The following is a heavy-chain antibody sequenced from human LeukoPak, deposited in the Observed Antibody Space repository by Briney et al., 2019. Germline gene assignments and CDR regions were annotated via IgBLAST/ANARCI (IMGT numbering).Heavy chain of an antibody. J-gene: IGHJ6*02. CDR3: ARLIGENSSSWYSNYSYGMDV. CDR2: IYYSGST. Sequence: SETLSLTCTVSGGSISSYYWSWIRQPPGKGLEWIGYIYYSGSTNYNPSLKSRVTISVDTSKNQFSLKLSSVTAADTAVYYCARLIGENSSSWYSNYSYGMDVWGQGTTVTVSS. D-gene: IGHD6-13*01. CDR1: GGSISSYY. V-gene: IGHV4-59*08.